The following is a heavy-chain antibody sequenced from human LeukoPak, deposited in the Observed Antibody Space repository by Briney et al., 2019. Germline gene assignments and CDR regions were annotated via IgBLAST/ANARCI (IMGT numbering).Heavy chain of an antibody. CDR1: GGTFSSYA. CDR2: IIPILGIA. J-gene: IGHJ4*02. V-gene: IGHV1-69*04. CDR3: ARTRVSSGYSNDY. D-gene: IGHD3-22*01. Sequence: SVKVSCKASGGTFSSYAISWVRQAPGQGLEWMGRIIPILGIANYAQKFQGRVTITADKSTSTAYMELSSLRSEDTAVYYCARTRVSSGYSNDYWGQGTLVTASS.